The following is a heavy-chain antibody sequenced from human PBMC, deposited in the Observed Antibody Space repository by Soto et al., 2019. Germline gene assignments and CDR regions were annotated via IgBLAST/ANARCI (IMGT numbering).Heavy chain of an antibody. CDR2: IYYSGST. D-gene: IGHD5-18*01. V-gene: IGHV4-30-4*01. CDR1: GGSISSGDYY. CDR3: ARVRKQLCRFDP. Sequence: SETLSLTCTVSGGSISSGDYYCSWISQPPGKGLEWIGYIYYSGSTYYNPSLKSRVTISVDTSKNQFSLKLSSVTAADTAVYYCARVRKQLCRFDPWGQGTLVTVSS. J-gene: IGHJ5*02.